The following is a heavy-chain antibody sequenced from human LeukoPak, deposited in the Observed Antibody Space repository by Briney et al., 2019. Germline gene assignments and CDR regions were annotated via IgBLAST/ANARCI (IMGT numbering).Heavy chain of an antibody. V-gene: IGHV4-61*02. CDR2: IYTSGTT. J-gene: IGHJ3*02. CDR3: ARGEMATIFWGNAFDI. D-gene: IGHD5-24*01. CDR1: GGSISSGSYY. Sequence: SETLSLTCTVSGGSISSGSYYWSWIRQPAGKGLEWIGRIYTSGTTNYNPSLKSRVTMSVDTSKNQFSLKLSSVTAADTAVYYCARGEMATIFWGNAFDIWGQGTMVTVSS.